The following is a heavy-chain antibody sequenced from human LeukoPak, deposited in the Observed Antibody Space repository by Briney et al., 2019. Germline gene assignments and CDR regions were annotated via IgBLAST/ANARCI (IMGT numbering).Heavy chain of an antibody. D-gene: IGHD1-7*01. J-gene: IGHJ4*02. Sequence: PGGSLRLSCAASGFTFSSYAMSWVRQAPGKGLEWVSAISGSGGSTYYADSVKGRFTISRDNSKNTLYLQMNSLRAEDTAVYYCARARGRYNWNYLNLHFDYWGQGTLVTVSS. V-gene: IGHV3-23*01. CDR3: ARARGRYNWNYLNLHFDY. CDR1: GFTFSSYA. CDR2: ISGSGGST.